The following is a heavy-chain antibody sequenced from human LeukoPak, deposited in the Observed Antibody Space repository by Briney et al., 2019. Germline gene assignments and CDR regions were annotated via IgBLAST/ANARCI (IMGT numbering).Heavy chain of an antibody. D-gene: IGHD3-22*01. Sequence: PGGSLRLSCAASGFTFSDYYMSWIRQAPGKGLEWVSYISSSGSTIYYADSVKGRFTISRDNAKNSLYLQMNSLRAEDTAVYYCARATGSYDSSGYYQFYYFDYWGQGTLVTVSS. J-gene: IGHJ4*02. V-gene: IGHV3-11*01. CDR3: ARATGSYDSSGYYQFYYFDY. CDR1: GFTFSDYY. CDR2: ISSSGSTI.